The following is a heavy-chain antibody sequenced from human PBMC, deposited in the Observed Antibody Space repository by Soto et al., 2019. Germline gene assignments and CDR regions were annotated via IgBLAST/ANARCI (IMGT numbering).Heavy chain of an antibody. D-gene: IGHD6-13*01. J-gene: IGHJ4*02. Sequence: SVKVSCKASGGTFSSYAISWVRQAPGQGLEWMGGIIPIFGTANYAQEFQGRVTITADKSTSTAYMELSSLRSEDTAVYYCASAIAAAGNRWGQGTLVTVSS. CDR3: ASAIAAAGNR. CDR2: IIPIFGTA. V-gene: IGHV1-69*06. CDR1: GGTFSSYA.